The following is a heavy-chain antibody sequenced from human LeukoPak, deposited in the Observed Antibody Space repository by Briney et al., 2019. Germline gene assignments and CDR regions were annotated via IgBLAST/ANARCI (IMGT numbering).Heavy chain of an antibody. D-gene: IGHD6-6*01. J-gene: IGHJ4*02. Sequence: PGGSLRLSCAAPGFTVSSYAMSWVRQAPGKGLEWVSAISGGGSSTYYADPVKGRFTISRDNSKNTLYLQMNSLRAEDTAVYYCAKVREYSSSRWYYFDYWGQGTLVTVSS. CDR1: GFTVSSYA. CDR3: AKVREYSSSRWYYFDY. CDR2: ISGGGSST. V-gene: IGHV3-23*01.